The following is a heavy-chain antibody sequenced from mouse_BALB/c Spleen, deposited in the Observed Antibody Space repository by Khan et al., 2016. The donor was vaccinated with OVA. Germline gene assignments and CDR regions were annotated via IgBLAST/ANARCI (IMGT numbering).Heavy chain of an antibody. J-gene: IGHJ4*01. Sequence: VMLVESGPGLVAPSQSLSITCTISGFSLTNYGVHWVRQPPGKGLEWLVVIWSDGTTTYDSALKSRLTISKDNSKSKVFLKMDSLQIDDTAMYYCARQPYYHYDVMDYWGQGPSVTVSS. CDR2: IWSDGTT. D-gene: IGHD2-10*01. CDR3: ARQPYYHYDVMDY. V-gene: IGHV2-6-1*01. CDR1: GFSLTNYG.